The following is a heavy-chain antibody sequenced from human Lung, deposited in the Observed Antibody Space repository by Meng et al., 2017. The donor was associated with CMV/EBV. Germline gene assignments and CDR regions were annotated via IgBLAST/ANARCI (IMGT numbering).Heavy chain of an antibody. CDR2: IIPIFGTA. CDR3: AGNPYDYGINWFDP. CDR1: GGTLRRYA. D-gene: IGHD4-17*01. Sequence: KDSGGTLRRYAISWVRQATGQGLEWMGGIIPIFGTANYAQKFQGRVTITTDESTSTAYMELSSLRSEDTAVYYCAGNPYDYGINWFDPWGQGTLVTVSS. V-gene: IGHV1-69*05. J-gene: IGHJ5*02.